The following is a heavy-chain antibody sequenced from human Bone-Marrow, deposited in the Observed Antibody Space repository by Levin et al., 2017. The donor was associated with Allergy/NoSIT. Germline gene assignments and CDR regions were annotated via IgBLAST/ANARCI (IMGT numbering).Heavy chain of an antibody. V-gene: IGHV3-30*18. CDR2: ISYDGSNK. Sequence: GGSLRLSCVGSGLTFSNFGMHWVRQAPGKGLEWVAVISYDGSNKDYADSVKGRFTISRDSSKNTLYLQMNSLRVEDTAVYYCAKGSQEFDYWGQGTLVTVSS. CDR3: AKGSQEFDY. D-gene: IGHD1-26*01. CDR1: GLTFSNFG. J-gene: IGHJ4*02.